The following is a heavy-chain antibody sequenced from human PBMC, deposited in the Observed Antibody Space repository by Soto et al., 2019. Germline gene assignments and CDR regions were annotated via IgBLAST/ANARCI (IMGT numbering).Heavy chain of an antibody. CDR1: GFMFSSYG. Sequence: GGSLRLSCAASGFMFSSYGIHWVRQAPGKGLEWVAMISFDGSNKFYADSVKGRLTISRDNSKNTLFLQMNSLRDEDTAVYYYAKDPFPGSYNWFDSWGQGTLVTVSS. CDR3: AKDPFPGSYNWFDS. J-gene: IGHJ5*01. V-gene: IGHV3-30*18. CDR2: ISFDGSNK. D-gene: IGHD6-13*01.